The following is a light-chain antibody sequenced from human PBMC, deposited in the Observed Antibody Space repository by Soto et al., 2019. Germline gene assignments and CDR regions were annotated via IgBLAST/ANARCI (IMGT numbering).Light chain of an antibody. CDR1: TGAVTSGYY. V-gene: IGLV7-43*01. CDR3: LLYYGGAQV. Sequence: QAVVTQEPSQTVSPGGIVTLSCASSTGAVTSGYYPNWFQQKPGQAPRALIYNTSNKHSWTPARFSGSLLGGKAALTLSGVQPEDEAEYYCLLYYGGAQVFGGGTKLTVL. J-gene: IGLJ2*01. CDR2: NTS.